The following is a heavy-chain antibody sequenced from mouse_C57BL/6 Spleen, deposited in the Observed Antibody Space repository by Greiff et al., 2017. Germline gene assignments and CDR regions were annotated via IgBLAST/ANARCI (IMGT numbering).Heavy chain of an antibody. V-gene: IGHV1-55*01. J-gene: IGHJ2*01. CDR3: ARRITTVVAEYFDY. CDR1: GYTFTSYW. CDR2: IYPGSGST. D-gene: IGHD1-1*01. Sequence: QVQLQQPGAELVKPGASVKMSCKASGYTFTSYWITWVKQRPGQGLEWNGDIYPGSGSTNYNEKFQSKATLTVDTSSSTAYMQLSSLTSEDSAVYYCARRITTVVAEYFDYWGQGTTLTVSS.